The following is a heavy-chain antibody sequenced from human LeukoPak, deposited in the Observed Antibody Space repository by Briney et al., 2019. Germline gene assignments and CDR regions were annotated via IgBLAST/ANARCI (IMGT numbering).Heavy chain of an antibody. J-gene: IGHJ4*02. V-gene: IGHV3-23*01. Sequence: GGSLRLSCAASGFTFRNYVIHWVRQAPGKGLEWVSAISGSGGSTYYADSVKGRFTISRDNSKNTLYLRMNSLRAEDTAVYYCAKARVLGGQGTLVTVSP. CDR3: AKARVL. CDR2: ISGSGGST. CDR1: GFTFRNYV.